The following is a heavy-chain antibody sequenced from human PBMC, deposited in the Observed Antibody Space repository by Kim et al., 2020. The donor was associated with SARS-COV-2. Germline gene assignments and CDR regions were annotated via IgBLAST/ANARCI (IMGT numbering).Heavy chain of an antibody. J-gene: IGHJ4*02. CDR3: AKTRWDCRGPTCYSSFDY. Sequence: ASVKVSCRTSGYTFTTYAIHWVRQAPGQGLEWMGWINTNTGNPTYAQGFKGRFVFSLDTSVSTTYLQINSLKDEDTAVYYCAKTRWDCRGPTCYSSFDYWGQGTLVTVSS. CDR1: GYTFTTYA. CDR2: INTNTGNP. D-gene: IGHD2-15*01. V-gene: IGHV7-4-1*02.